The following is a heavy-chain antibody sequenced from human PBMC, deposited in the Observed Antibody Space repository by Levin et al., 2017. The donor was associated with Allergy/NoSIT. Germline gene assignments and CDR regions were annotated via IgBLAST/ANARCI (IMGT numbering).Heavy chain of an antibody. V-gene: IGHV3-53*01. J-gene: IGHJ4*02. CDR1: GFTVSNNY. D-gene: IGHD6-13*01. CDR3: ARDGAAARTGSWG. CDR2: IYSGGST. Sequence: HPGGSLRLSCAASGFTVSNNYMIWVRQAPGKGLEWVSLIYSGGSTYYADSVKGRFTISRDNSKNIVYLQMNSLRAEDTAVYYCARDGAAARTGSWGWGQGTLVTVSS.